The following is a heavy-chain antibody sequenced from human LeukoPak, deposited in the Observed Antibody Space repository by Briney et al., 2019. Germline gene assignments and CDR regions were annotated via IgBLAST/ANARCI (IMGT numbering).Heavy chain of an antibody. CDR3: AKGGRYDSSGYYFDY. D-gene: IGHD3-22*01. CDR2: ISYDGSNK. Sequence: GGSLRLSCAASGFTFSSYAMSWVRQAPGKGLEWVAVISYDGSNKYYANSVKGRFTISRDNSKNTLYVQMNSLRAEDTAVYYCAKGGRYDSSGYYFDYWGQGTLVTVSS. CDR1: GFTFSSYA. V-gene: IGHV3-30-3*01. J-gene: IGHJ4*02.